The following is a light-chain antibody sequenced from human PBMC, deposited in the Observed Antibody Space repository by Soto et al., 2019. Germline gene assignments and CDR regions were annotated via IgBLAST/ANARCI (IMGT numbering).Light chain of an antibody. J-gene: IGKJ1*01. CDR3: QQYHGYSRT. Sequence: DIQMTQSPSALSASVGGRATITCRASQTISDSLAWYQQKPGKAPDLLISDVSNLERGVASRFSGSGSGTEFTLTISSMQPDEFATYYCQQYHGYSRTVGQGTKVDIK. CDR1: QTISDS. V-gene: IGKV1-5*01. CDR2: DVS.